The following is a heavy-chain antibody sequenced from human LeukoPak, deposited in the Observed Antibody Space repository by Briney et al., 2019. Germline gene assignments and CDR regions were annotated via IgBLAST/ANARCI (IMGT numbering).Heavy chain of an antibody. CDR3: ARQYDYVWGSYRYFDY. CDR2: ISSSDSTI. V-gene: IGHV3-48*03. J-gene: IGHJ4*02. Sequence: GSLRLSCAASGFTFSSYEMHWVRQAPGKGLEWVSYISSSDSTIYYADSVKSRFTISRDNAKNSLYLQMNSLRAEDPAVYYCARQYDYVWGSYRYFDYWGQGTLVTVSS. D-gene: IGHD3-16*02. CDR1: GFTFSSYE.